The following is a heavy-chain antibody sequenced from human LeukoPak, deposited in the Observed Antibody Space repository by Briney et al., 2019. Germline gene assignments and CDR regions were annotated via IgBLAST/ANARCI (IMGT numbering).Heavy chain of an antibody. CDR2: IYYSGST. CDR3: ATYVLGKDAFDI. D-gene: IGHD3-16*01. CDR1: GGSISSYY. V-gene: IGHV4-59*12. J-gene: IGHJ3*02. Sequence: SETLSLTCTVSGGSISSYYWSWIRQPPGKGLEWIGYIYYSGSTNYNPSLKSRVTISVDTSKNQFSLQLSSVTAADTAVYYCATYVLGKDAFDIWGQGTLVTVSS.